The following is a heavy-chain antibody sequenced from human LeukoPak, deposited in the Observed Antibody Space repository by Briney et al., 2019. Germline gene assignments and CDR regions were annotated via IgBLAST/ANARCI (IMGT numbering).Heavy chain of an antibody. D-gene: IGHD3-10*01. Sequence: GGSLRLSCAASGFTFSSYRMNWVRQAPGKGLEWVSSITSRSYIYYGDSVKGRFTISRDNAKNSLYLQMSSLRAEDTAVYYCATASNYGSGVHFDYWGQGTLVTVSS. CDR1: GFTFSSYR. J-gene: IGHJ4*02. CDR2: ITSRSYI. V-gene: IGHV3-21*01. CDR3: ATASNYGSGVHFDY.